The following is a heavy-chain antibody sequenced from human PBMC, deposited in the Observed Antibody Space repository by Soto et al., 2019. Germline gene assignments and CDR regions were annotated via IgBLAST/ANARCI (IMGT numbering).Heavy chain of an antibody. CDR1: GVSIGIYS. CDR2: IYSSGGT. Sequence: ETLSLTSIKSGVSIGIYSWHWLRHPGGKGLEWIGRIYSSGGTNYNPSLTSRVTMSVDTSKKQFALKLSSVTAADTAVYYCARGAAPGADYGLDVWGQGTTVTGSS. V-gene: IGHV4-4*07. D-gene: IGHD6-13*01. J-gene: IGHJ6*02. CDR3: ARGAAPGADYGLDV.